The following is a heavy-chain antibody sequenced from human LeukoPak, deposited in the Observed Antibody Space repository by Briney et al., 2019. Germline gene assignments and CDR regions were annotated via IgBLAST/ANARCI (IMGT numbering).Heavy chain of an antibody. CDR1: GGTFSSYA. V-gene: IGHV1-69*06. D-gene: IGHD1-1*01. J-gene: IGHJ6*03. CDR2: IIPIFGTA. CDR3: ARISWKGLYYMDV. Sequence: SVKVSCKASGGTFSSYAISWVRQAPGQGLEWMGGIIPIFGTANYAQKFQGRVTITADKSTSTAYMELSSLRSEDTTVYYCARISWKGLYYMDVWGQGTTVTVSS.